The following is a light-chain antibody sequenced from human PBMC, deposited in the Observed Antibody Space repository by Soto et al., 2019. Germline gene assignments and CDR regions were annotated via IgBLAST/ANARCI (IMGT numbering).Light chain of an antibody. CDR2: AVS. V-gene: IGLV2-14*01. CDR3: SSYAGSFIFV. CDR1: SSDIGGYNY. Sequence: QSALTQPASVSGSPGQSITISCTGTSSDIGGYNYVSWYQQYPGKAPKLTIYAVSNRPSGVSNRFSGSKSGNTASLTISGLQPEDEADYYCSSYAGSFIFVFGTGTKLTVL. J-gene: IGLJ1*01.